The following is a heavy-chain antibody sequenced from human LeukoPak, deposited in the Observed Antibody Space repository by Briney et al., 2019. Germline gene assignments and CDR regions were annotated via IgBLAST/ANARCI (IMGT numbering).Heavy chain of an antibody. V-gene: IGHV3-30*03. Sequence: GGSLRLSCAASGFTFSSYGMHWVRQAPGKGLEWVAVISYDGSNKYYADSVKGRFTISRDNAKNSLYLQMNSLRAEDTAVYYCARDGDYWGQGTLLTVSS. CDR1: GFTFSSYG. CDR2: ISYDGSNK. CDR3: ARDGDY. J-gene: IGHJ4*02.